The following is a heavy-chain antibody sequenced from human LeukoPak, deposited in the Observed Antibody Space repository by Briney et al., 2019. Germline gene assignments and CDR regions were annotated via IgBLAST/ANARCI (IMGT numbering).Heavy chain of an antibody. V-gene: IGHV3-9*01. CDR3: AKELYYDSSSYYYYGMDV. Sequence: PGGSLRLSCAASGLTFDDYAMHWVRQAPGKGLEWVSGISWNSGSIGYADSVKGRFTISRDNAKNSLYLQMNSLRAEDTALYYCAKELYYDSSSYYYYGMDVWGQGTTVTVSS. CDR2: ISWNSGSI. J-gene: IGHJ6*02. D-gene: IGHD3-22*01. CDR1: GLTFDDYA.